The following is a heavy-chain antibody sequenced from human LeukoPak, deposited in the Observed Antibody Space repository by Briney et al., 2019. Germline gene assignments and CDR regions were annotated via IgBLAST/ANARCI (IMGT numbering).Heavy chain of an antibody. CDR1: GGSFSGYY. V-gene: IGHV4-34*01. Sequence: SETLSLTCAVYGGSFSGYYWSWIRQPPGKGLEWIGEINHSGSTNYNPSLKSRVTISVDTSKNQFSLKLSSVTAADTAVYYCAGSSSWYNWFDPWGQGTLVTVS. CDR2: INHSGST. D-gene: IGHD6-13*01. J-gene: IGHJ5*02. CDR3: AGSSSWYNWFDP.